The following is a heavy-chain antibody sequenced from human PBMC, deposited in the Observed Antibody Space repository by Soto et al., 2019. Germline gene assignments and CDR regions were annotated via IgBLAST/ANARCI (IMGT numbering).Heavy chain of an antibody. J-gene: IGHJ4*02. CDR3: AKKMGIAVAGTLGSPVY. CDR1: GFTFSSYA. V-gene: IGHV3-23*01. Sequence: PGGSLRLSCAASGFTFSSYAMSWVRQAPGKGLEWVSAISGSGGSTYYADSVKGRFTISRDNSKNTLYLQMNSLRAEDTAVYYCAKKMGIAVAGTLGSPVYWGQGTLVTVSS. CDR2: ISGSGGST. D-gene: IGHD6-19*01.